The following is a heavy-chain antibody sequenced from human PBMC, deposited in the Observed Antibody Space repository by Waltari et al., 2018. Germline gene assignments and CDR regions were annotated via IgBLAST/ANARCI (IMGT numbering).Heavy chain of an antibody. V-gene: IGHV3-23*01. D-gene: IGHD2-15*01. J-gene: IGHJ4*02. Sequence: EVQLLESGGGLVKPGGARRPSREASGFTFSGCAMSWVRQAPGKVLEWVSTINGNGGSTHYADSVKGRFTISRDNSNSTLYVQMNSLRAEDTAVYYCAKVVVSDSPDYCDYWGQGVLVAVSP. CDR3: AKVVVSDSPDYCDY. CDR1: GFTFSGCA. CDR2: INGNGGST.